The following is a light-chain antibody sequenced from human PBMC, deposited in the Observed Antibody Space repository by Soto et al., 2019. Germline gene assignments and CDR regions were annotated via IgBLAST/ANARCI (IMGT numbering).Light chain of an antibody. J-gene: IGLJ1*01. CDR3: CSYAGSSIRL. V-gene: IGLV2-23*01. CDR2: EGS. CDR1: SSDVGSYNL. Sequence: QSVLTQPASVSGSPGQSITISCTGTSSDVGSYNLVSWYQQHPGKAPKLMIYEGSKRPSGVSNRFSGSKSGNTASLTISGLQAEDEADYYCCSYAGSSIRLFGTGTKVTVL.